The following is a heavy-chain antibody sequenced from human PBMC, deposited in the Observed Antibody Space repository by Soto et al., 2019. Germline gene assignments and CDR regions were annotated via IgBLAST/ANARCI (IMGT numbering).Heavy chain of an antibody. V-gene: IGHV4-59*01. CDR3: ASMIGDPVLSFDS. J-gene: IGHJ5*01. CDR1: GGSISSYY. Sequence: QVQLQESGPGLVKPSETLSLTCTVSGGSISSYYWSWIRQPPGKGLEWIGFIFYSGSTSDNPSLTSRVTISLDTSEYPFSLTLNSVTAADTAVYYCASMIGDPVLSFDSWGQGTLVAVSS. D-gene: IGHD3-10*02. CDR2: IFYSGST.